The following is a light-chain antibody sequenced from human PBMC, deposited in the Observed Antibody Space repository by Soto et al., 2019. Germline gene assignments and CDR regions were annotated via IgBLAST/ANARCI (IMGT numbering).Light chain of an antibody. CDR2: SAS. CDR3: QQLTTFPLT. CDR1: QGIRNS. J-gene: IGKJ4*01. Sequence: DIQLTQSPSFLSASVGDRVNITCRARQGIRNSLAWFQQKSGQAPNLLMYSASVLQSGVPSRFSGSGSGTAFTLTISSLQPEDFATYYCQQLTTFPLTFGGGTKVEVK. V-gene: IGKV1-9*01.